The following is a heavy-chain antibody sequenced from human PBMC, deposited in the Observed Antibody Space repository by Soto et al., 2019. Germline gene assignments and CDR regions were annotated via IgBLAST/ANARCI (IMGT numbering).Heavy chain of an antibody. D-gene: IGHD5-18*01. Sequence: PGGSLRLSCAASGFTFSSYAMHWVRQAPGKGLEWVAVISYEGSNKYYADSVKGRFTISRDNSKNTLYLQMNSLRAEDTAVYYCASRWIQLWLWGMDVWGQGTTVTVSS. CDR2: ISYEGSNK. CDR1: GFTFSSYA. J-gene: IGHJ6*02. CDR3: ASRWIQLWLWGMDV. V-gene: IGHV3-30-3*01.